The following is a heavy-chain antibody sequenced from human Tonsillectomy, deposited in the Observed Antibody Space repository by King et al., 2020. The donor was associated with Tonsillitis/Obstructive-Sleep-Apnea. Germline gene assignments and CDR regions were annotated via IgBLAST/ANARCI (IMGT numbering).Heavy chain of an antibody. CDR1: GFTFSNAW. CDR2: IKSKTDGGTK. V-gene: IGHV3-15*01. J-gene: IGHJ5*02. CDR3: TTGGDYSNYGWFDP. Sequence: VQLVESGGGLVKPGGSLRLSCAASGFTFSNAWMSWVRQAPGKGLEWVGRIKSKTDGGTKDYAAPVKGRFTISRDDSKNTLYLQMNSLKTEDTAVYYCTTGGDYSNYGWFDPWGQGTLVTVSS. D-gene: IGHD4-11*01.